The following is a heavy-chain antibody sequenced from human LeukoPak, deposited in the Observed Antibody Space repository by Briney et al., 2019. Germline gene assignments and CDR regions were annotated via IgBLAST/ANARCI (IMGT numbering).Heavy chain of an antibody. Sequence: GGSLRPSCAASGFTFSNAWMSWVRQAPGKGLEWVGRIKSKTDGGTTDYAAPVKGRFTISRDDSKNTLYLQMNSLKTEDTAVYYCTTATPHYYDSSGYYYYFDYWGQGTLVTVSS. D-gene: IGHD3-22*01. V-gene: IGHV3-15*01. CDR1: GFTFSNAW. CDR3: TTATPHYYDSSGYYYYFDY. J-gene: IGHJ4*02. CDR2: IKSKTDGGTT.